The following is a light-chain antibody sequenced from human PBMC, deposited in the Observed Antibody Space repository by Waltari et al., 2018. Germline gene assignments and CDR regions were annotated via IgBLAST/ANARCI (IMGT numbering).Light chain of an antibody. J-gene: IGKJ1*01. Sequence: DIQMTQSHSTLSASVGDRVPFTCRARQSINNWMAWYQQKPGIAPKLLIYKASSLESGLPSRFSDSGSGTEFNLTISSLQPDDLATYYCQQYSTNPWTFGQGTKVEIK. V-gene: IGKV1-5*03. CDR2: KAS. CDR3: QQYSTNPWT. CDR1: QSINNW.